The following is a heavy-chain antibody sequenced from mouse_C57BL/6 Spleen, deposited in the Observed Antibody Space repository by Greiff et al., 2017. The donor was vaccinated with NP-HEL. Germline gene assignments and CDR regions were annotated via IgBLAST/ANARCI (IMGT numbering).Heavy chain of an antibody. Sequence: VQLQQPGAELVMPGASVKLSCKASGYTFTSYWMHWVKQRPGQGLEWIGEIDPSDSYTNYNQKFKGKSTLTVDKSSSTAYMQLSSLTSEDSAVYYCARRGTTVVARWYFDVWGTGTTVTVSS. CDR1: GYTFTSYW. V-gene: IGHV1-69*01. CDR2: IDPSDSYT. D-gene: IGHD1-1*01. J-gene: IGHJ1*03. CDR3: ARRGTTVVARWYFDV.